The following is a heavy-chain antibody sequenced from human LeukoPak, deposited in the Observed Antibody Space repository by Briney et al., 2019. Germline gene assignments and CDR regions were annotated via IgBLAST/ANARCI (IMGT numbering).Heavy chain of an antibody. Sequence: GGSLRLSCAASGFTFSSYAMSWVRQAPGKGLEWVSAFSGSGGSTYYADSVKGRFTISRDNSKNTLYLQMNSLRAEDTALYYCAKRHSSSWYFWGQGTLVTVSS. CDR3: AKRHSSSWYF. J-gene: IGHJ4*02. CDR1: GFTFSSYA. V-gene: IGHV3-23*01. CDR2: FSGSGGST. D-gene: IGHD6-13*01.